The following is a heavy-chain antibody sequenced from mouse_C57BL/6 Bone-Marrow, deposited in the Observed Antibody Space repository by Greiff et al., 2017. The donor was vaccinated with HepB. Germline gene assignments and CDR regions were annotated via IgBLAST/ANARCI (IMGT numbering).Heavy chain of an antibody. CDR2: IWSGGST. V-gene: IGHV2-2*01. J-gene: IGHJ3*01. CDR3: ARKNDGYSAWFAY. CDR1: GFSLTSYG. Sequence: QVHVKQSGPGLVQPSQSLSITCTVSGFSLTSYGVHWVRQSPGKGLEWLGVIWSGGSTDYNAAFISRLSISKDNSKSQVFFKMNSLQADDTAIYYCARKNDGYSAWFAYWGQGTLVTVSA. D-gene: IGHD2-3*01.